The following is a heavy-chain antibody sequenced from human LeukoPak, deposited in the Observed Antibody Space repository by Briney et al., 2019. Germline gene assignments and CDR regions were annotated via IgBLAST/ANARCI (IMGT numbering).Heavy chain of an antibody. J-gene: IGHJ4*02. Sequence: GGSLRLSCAASGFTFSSYWMSWVRQAPGKGLEWVANIKQDGSEKYYVDSVKGRFTISRDNAKNSLYLQMNSLRAEDTAVYYCARDQVGYYDFWGDQWGYFDYWGQGTLVTVSS. CDR3: ARDQVGYYDFWGDQWGYFDY. D-gene: IGHD3-3*01. CDR1: GFTFSSYW. V-gene: IGHV3-7*01. CDR2: IKQDGSEK.